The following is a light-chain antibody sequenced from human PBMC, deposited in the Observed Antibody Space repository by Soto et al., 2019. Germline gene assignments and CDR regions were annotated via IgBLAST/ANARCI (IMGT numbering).Light chain of an antibody. CDR1: QSISRW. CDR2: EAS. CDR3: QQYNDSFPYT. Sequence: DIQMTQSPSTLSASVGDRVTITCRASQSISRWLAWYQQKPGTAPKLLIYEASTLERGVPSRFSGSRSGTEFTLTVSSLQPDDFATYYCQQYNDSFPYTFGQGTKLEIK. V-gene: IGKV1-5*03. J-gene: IGKJ2*01.